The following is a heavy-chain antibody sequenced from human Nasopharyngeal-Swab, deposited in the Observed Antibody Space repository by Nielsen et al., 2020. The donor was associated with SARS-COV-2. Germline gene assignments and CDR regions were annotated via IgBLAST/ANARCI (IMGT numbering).Heavy chain of an antibody. CDR1: GFTFNDYY. CDR2: IYSGGST. CDR3: ARGDDSSGYPYSHDY. J-gene: IGHJ4*02. D-gene: IGHD3-22*01. V-gene: IGHV3-66*01. Sequence: GESLKISCAASGFTFNDYYMSWVRQAPGKGLEWVSVIYSGGSTYYADSVKGRFTISRDNSKNTLYLQMNSLRAEDTAVYYCARGDDSSGYPYSHDYWGQGTLVTVSS.